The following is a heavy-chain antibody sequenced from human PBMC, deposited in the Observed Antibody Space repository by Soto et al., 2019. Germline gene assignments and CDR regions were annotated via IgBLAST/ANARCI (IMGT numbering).Heavy chain of an antibody. CDR3: TLDPGIVVVVATTGTNWCDH. CDR1: GFTFSNAW. D-gene: IGHD2-15*01. Sequence: GGSLRLSCAASGFTFSNAWMSWVRQAPGKXLEWVGRIKSNTDGGTTDYAAPVKGRFTISRDDSKNTLYLQMNSLKTEDTAVYYCTLDPGIVVVVATTGTNWCDHWGQGTLVTVSS. CDR2: IKSNTDGGTT. J-gene: IGHJ5*02. V-gene: IGHV3-15*01.